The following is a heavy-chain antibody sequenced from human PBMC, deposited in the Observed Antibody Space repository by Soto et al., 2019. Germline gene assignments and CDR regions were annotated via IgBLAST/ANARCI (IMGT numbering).Heavy chain of an antibody. CDR1: GGTFSSYA. J-gene: IGHJ5*02. D-gene: IGHD3-22*01. CDR3: ASLHPYYDSSGYYYWFDP. Sequence: QVQLVQSGAEVKKPGSSVKVSCKASGGTFSSYAISWVRQAPGQGLEWMGGIIPIFGTANYAQKFQGRVTITADKATSTADRERSSLRTEDTAVDYWASLHPYYDSSGYYYWFDPWGQGTLVTVSS. CDR2: IIPIFGTA. V-gene: IGHV1-69*06.